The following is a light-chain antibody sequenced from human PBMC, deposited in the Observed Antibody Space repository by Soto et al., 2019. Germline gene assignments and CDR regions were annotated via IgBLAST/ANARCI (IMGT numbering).Light chain of an antibody. CDR3: QQYDNLPFT. CDR1: QDISNY. J-gene: IGKJ3*01. V-gene: IGKV1-33*01. CDR2: GAS. Sequence: DIQMTQSPSSLSASVGDRVTITCQASQDISNYLNWFQQKPGKAPKLLIHGASNLETGVPSRFSGSGSGTDFTLTISSPQPEDIATYYCQQYDNLPFTFGPGTKVDIK.